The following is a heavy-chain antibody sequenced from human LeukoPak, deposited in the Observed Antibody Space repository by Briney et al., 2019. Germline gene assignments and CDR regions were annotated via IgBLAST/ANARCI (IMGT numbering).Heavy chain of an antibody. J-gene: IGHJ4*02. Sequence: PSESLSLTCTVSGGSISSSSYYWGWIRQPPGKGLEWIGSIYYSGSTYYNPSLKSRVTISADTSKNQFSLKVSSVTAADTAVYYCARLGSGWYYFDYWGQGTLVTVSS. CDR2: IYYSGST. D-gene: IGHD6-19*01. CDR3: ARLGSGWYYFDY. CDR1: GGSISSSSYY. V-gene: IGHV4-39*01.